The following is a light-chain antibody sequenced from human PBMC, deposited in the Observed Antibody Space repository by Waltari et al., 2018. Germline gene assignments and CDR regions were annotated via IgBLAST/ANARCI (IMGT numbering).Light chain of an antibody. CDR2: RSD. CDR1: YSNNGGNV. J-gene: IGLJ3*02. Sequence: QSVLTQPPAVSATPGQRGTISYSGSYSNNGGNVVNWSHQLPGTAPKLLIYRSDPLPSGVPDRFSASKSGTSASLAISGLQTEDEGDYYCAAWDDSLGGRWVFGGGTKVTVL. CDR3: AAWDDSLGGRWV. V-gene: IGLV1-44*01.